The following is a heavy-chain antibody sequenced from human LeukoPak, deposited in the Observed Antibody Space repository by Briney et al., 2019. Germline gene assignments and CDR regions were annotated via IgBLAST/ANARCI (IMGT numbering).Heavy chain of an antibody. D-gene: IGHD3-22*01. CDR3: AKDRDSSGYYWNWFDP. V-gene: IGHV3-23*01. CDR2: ISGSGGST. Sequence: GGSLRLSCAASGFTFSSYAMSWVRHAPGEGLEWVSAISGSGGSTYYADSVRGRFTISRDNSKNTLYLQMNSLRAEDTAVYYCAKDRDSSGYYWNWFDPWGQGTLVTVSS. CDR1: GFTFSSYA. J-gene: IGHJ5*02.